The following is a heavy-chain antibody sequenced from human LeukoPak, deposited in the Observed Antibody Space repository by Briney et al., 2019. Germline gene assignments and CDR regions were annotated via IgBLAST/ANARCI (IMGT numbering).Heavy chain of an antibody. D-gene: IGHD3-10*01. CDR2: ISGDGRNI. CDR1: GITISSSA. Sequence: PGGSLRLSCASSGITISSSAMSWVSQARGKGMEWVSAISGDGRNIFYADSVKGRFTISRDNSKATLYLQMDSLRAEDTALYYCATEIRVGGFITLDHWGQGTLVTVSS. CDR3: ATEIRVGGFITLDH. V-gene: IGHV3-23*01. J-gene: IGHJ4*02.